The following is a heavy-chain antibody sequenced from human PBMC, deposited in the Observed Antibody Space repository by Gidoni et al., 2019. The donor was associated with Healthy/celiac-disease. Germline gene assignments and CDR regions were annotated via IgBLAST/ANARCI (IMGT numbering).Heavy chain of an antibody. D-gene: IGHD2-15*01. V-gene: IGHV5-51*01. CDR3: ARRDCSGGSCYEGGVDY. J-gene: IGHJ4*02. CDR2: LYPGDSDT. Sequence: EVQLVQSGAEVKKPGESLKISCKGSGYRFTIYWIGWVRQMPGTGLEWMGILYPGDSDTRYSPSFKGHVTISADKSISTAYLQWSSLKAADTAMYYCARRDCSGGSCYEGGVDYWGQGTLVTVSS. CDR1: GYRFTIYW.